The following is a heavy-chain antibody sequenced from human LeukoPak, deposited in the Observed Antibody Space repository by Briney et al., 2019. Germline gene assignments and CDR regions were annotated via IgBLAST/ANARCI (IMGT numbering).Heavy chain of an antibody. J-gene: IGHJ4*02. Sequence: GFLRLSCVASGFDFNYYDMNWVRQAPGKGLEWVSSISSKSTYIDSADSTKGRFTISRDNANNSVFLQMSSLRPEDTAVYYCARRGGLSSGRGFDHWGQGTLVTVSS. CDR2: ISSKSTYI. CDR3: ARRGGLSSGRGFDH. CDR1: GFDFNYYD. D-gene: IGHD3-16*01. V-gene: IGHV3-21*01.